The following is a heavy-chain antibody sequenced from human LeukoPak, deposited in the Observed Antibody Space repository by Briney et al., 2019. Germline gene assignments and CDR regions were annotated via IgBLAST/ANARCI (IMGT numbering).Heavy chain of an antibody. CDR1: GGSISSYY. J-gene: IGHJ4*02. V-gene: IGHV4-59*01. D-gene: IGHD1-26*01. CDR3: ARGGIIVGVDY. CDR2: IYDSGST. Sequence: PSETLSLTCTASGGSISSYYWSWIRQPPGKGLEWIGFIYDSGSTNYNSSLKSRVTISVDTSKNQFSLKLSSVTAADTAVYYCARGGIIVGVDYWGLGTLVTVSS.